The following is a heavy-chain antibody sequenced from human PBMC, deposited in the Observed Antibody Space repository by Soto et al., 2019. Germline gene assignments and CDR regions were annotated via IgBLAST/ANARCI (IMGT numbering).Heavy chain of an antibody. J-gene: IGHJ4*02. CDR1: GFTFSSYG. D-gene: IGHD2-15*01. CDR2: IWYDGSNK. Sequence: QMQLVESGGGVVQPGRSLRLSCAASGFTFSSYGMHWVRQAPGKGLEWVAVIWYDGSNKYYADSVKGRFTISRDNSKNTLYLQMNSLRAEDTAVYYCARDLDCSGGSCYYYFDYWGQGTLVTVSS. CDR3: ARDLDCSGGSCYYYFDY. V-gene: IGHV3-33*01.